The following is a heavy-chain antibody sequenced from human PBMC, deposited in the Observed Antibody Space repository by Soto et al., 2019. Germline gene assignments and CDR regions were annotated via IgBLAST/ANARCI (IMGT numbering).Heavy chain of an antibody. CDR2: IIPIFGTA. D-gene: IGHD6-13*01. V-gene: IGHV1-69*06. Sequence: ASVKVSCKASGGTFSSYAISWVRQAPGQGLEWMGGIIPIFGTANYAQKFQGRVTITADKSTSTAYMELSSLRSEDTAVYYCARPGSAAGSSTYYYSYGMDVWGQGTTVTVSS. J-gene: IGHJ6*02. CDR1: GGTFSSYA. CDR3: ARPGSAAGSSTYYYSYGMDV.